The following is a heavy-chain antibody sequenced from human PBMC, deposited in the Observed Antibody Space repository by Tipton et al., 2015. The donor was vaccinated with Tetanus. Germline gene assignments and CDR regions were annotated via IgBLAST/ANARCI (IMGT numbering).Heavy chain of an antibody. V-gene: IGHV1-2*02. CDR1: GYTFTGYY. Sequence: QLVQSGAEMKKPGASVKVSCKASGYTFTGYYIYWVRQAPGQGREWMGWIDPNSGGTVYAQKLQGRVTMTRDTSISTAYMDLRSLRSDDTAVYYCARDRGDYIYYGMDVWGPGTTVTVS. J-gene: IGHJ6*02. CDR3: ARDRGDYIYYGMDV. CDR2: IDPNSGGT. D-gene: IGHD3-22*01.